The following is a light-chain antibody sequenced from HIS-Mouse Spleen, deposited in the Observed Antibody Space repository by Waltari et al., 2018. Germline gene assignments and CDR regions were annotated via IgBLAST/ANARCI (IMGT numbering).Light chain of an antibody. CDR3: CSYAGSYSVV. J-gene: IGLJ2*01. Sequence: QSALTQPRSVSGSPGQSVTISCTGTSSDVGGYNYVLWYQQHPGKAPKLMIYDVSKRPSGVPDRFSGSKSGNTASLTISGLQAEDEADYYCCSYAGSYSVVFGGGTKLTVL. CDR2: DVS. V-gene: IGLV2-11*01. CDR1: SSDVGGYNY.